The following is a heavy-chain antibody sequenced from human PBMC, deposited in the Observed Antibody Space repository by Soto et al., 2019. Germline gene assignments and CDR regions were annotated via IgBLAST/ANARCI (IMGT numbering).Heavy chain of an antibody. J-gene: IGHJ6*02. CDR3: ARGGYYDNTWGKLSHYGLDV. Sequence: QVQLVQSAAEVKKPGASVRVSCKASGYTFIRYGIAWVRQAPGQGLEWMGWISPYNDYTIYAQKLQGRVTMTADTPTRPVYMELTGLKSDDTAVYSCARGGYYDNTWGKLSHYGLDVWGQGTSVTVSS. CDR2: ISPYNDYT. V-gene: IGHV1-18*01. CDR1: GYTFIRYG. D-gene: IGHD3-16*01.